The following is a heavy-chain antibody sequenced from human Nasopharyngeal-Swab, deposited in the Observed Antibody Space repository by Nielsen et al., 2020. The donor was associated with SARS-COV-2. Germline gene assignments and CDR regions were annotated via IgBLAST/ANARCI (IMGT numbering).Heavy chain of an antibody. Sequence: WVRQAPGQGLEWMGIINPSGGSTSYAQKFQGRVTMTRDTSTTTVYMELSSLRSEDTAVYYCARLGLTGYYGLGNGYNWFDPWGQGTLVTVSS. D-gene: IGHD3-9*01. J-gene: IGHJ5*02. CDR3: ARLGLTGYYGLGNGYNWFDP. CDR2: INPSGGST. V-gene: IGHV1-46*01.